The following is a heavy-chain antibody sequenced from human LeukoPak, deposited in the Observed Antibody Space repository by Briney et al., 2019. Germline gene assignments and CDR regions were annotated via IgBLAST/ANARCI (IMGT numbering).Heavy chain of an antibody. CDR2: IHTSGST. CDR3: ARRFPYDFWSGFHQGAFDI. V-gene: IGHV4-4*09. Sequence: SETLSLTCTVSGGSISSYYWSWIRQPPGKGLEWIGYIHTSGSTNYNPSLKSRVTISVDTSKNQFSLKLSSVTAADTAVYYCARRFPYDFWSGFHQGAFDIWGQGTMVTVSS. CDR1: GGSISSYY. J-gene: IGHJ3*02. D-gene: IGHD3-3*01.